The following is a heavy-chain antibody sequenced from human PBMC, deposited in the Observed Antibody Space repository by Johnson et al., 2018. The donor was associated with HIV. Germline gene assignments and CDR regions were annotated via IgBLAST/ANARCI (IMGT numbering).Heavy chain of an antibody. D-gene: IGHD6-13*01. V-gene: IGHV3-48*04. Sequence: VQLVESGGGLVQSGESLRLSCAASGLTVNTNYMSWVRRAPGKGLEWVSGIRWHSGSIGYADSVKGRCTISRDNAKSSVYLQMNRLRADDTAVYYCARGMNSQSWAFDIWGQGTMVTVSS. J-gene: IGHJ3*02. CDR1: GLTVNTNY. CDR2: IRWHSGSI. CDR3: ARGMNSQSWAFDI.